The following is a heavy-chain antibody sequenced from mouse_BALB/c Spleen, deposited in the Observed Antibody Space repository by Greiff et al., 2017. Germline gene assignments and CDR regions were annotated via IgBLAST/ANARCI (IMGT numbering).Heavy chain of an antibody. CDR1: GFSFTSYG. D-gene: IGHD2-3*01. J-gene: IGHJ3*01. CDR3: ARRGDGYYDWFAY. CDR2: IWSGGST. V-gene: IGHV2-2*02. Sequence: QVQLQQSGPGLVQPSQSLSITCTVSGFSFTSYGVHWVRQSPGKGLEWLGVIWSGGSTDYNAAFISRLSISKDNSKSQVFFKMNSLQANDTAIYYCARRGDGYYDWFAYWGQGTLVTVSA.